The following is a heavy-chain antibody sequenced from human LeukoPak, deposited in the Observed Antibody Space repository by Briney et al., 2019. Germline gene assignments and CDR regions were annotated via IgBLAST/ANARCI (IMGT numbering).Heavy chain of an antibody. CDR2: IYYSGST. Sequence: PSETLSLTCTVSAGSISSGGYYWSWIRQHPGKGPEWIGYIYYSGSTYYNPSLTSRVTISIDSSKNQFSLRLSSVTAADTAVYSCARERRDGTNYIDYWGLGTLVTVSS. J-gene: IGHJ4*02. V-gene: IGHV4-61*08. CDR1: AGSISSGGYY. CDR3: ARERRDGTNYIDY. D-gene: IGHD5-24*01.